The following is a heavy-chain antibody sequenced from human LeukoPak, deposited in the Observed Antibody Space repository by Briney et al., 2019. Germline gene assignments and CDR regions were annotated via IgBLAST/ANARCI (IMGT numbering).Heavy chain of an antibody. D-gene: IGHD2-2*01. CDR1: GFTFSSYA. Sequence: GGSLRLSCAASGFTFSSYAMSWVRQAPGKGLEWVSGISGSGGSTYYAGSVKGRFTISRDHSRNTVYLQMNNLRAEDTALYYCARLKDIAVAGIGSHDFWGQGTMVTVSS. V-gene: IGHV3-23*01. CDR3: ARLKDIAVAGIGSHDF. CDR2: ISGSGGST. J-gene: IGHJ3*01.